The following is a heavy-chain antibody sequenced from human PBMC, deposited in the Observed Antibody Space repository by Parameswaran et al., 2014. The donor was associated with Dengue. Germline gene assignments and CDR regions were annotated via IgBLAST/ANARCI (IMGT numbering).Heavy chain of an antibody. CDR3: AEGLTNFDS. V-gene: IGHV3-23*01. CDR2: ISVSGGTT. D-gene: IGHD3-9*01. CDR1: GFTFSSYA. Sequence: GGSLRLSCAASGFTFSSYAMSWVRQAPGKGLEWVSTISVSGGTTYYADSVKGRFTISRDNSKNTLYLQMNSLRAEDTAVYYCAEGLTNFDSWGQGTLVTVSS. J-gene: IGHJ4*02.